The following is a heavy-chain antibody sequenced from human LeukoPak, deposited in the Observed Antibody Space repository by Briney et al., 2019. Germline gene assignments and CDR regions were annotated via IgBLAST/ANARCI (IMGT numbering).Heavy chain of an antibody. CDR1: GFTFSGYG. CDR3: AKDGSGGGWKWFDP. Sequence: PGTSLRLSCAASGFTFSGYGFHWVRQAPGKGREWVAVIWYDGTNKYYADSVTGRFIISRDNSKNTLYLQMNSLRAEDTAVYYCAKDGSGGGWKWFDPWGQGTLVTVSS. J-gene: IGHJ5*02. D-gene: IGHD2-15*01. V-gene: IGHV3-33*06. CDR2: IWYDGTNK.